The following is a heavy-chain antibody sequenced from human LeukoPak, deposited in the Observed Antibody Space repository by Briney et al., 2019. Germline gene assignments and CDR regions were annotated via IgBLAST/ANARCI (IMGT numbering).Heavy chain of an antibody. J-gene: IGHJ4*02. V-gene: IGHV5-51*07. CDR2: IYPGDSDT. D-gene: IGHD2-15*01. CDR3: ASGHHKTVVAGY. Sequence: GESLKISCKGSGYSFTSYWLGWVHQMPGKVLGWMGIIYPGDSDTRYRPSFQGQVTISADKTISTAYLQWSSLKASDTAMYYCASGHHKTVVAGYWGQGTLVTVSS. CDR1: GYSFTSYW.